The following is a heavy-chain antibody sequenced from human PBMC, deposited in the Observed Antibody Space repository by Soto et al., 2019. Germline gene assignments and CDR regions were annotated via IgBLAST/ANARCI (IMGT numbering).Heavy chain of an antibody. CDR3: ARDLSTGLSGGSGY. D-gene: IGHD4-17*01. V-gene: IGHV1-69*13. CDR1: GGTFSIYA. J-gene: IGHJ4*02. Sequence: PVKVSCKASGGTFSIYAISLVRQAPGQGLEWXGGXXPXXGXAXXXQXXXGRVTITADESTSTAYMELSSLRSDDTAVYYCARDLSTGLSGGSGYWGPGTLVTVSS. CDR2: XXPXXGXA.